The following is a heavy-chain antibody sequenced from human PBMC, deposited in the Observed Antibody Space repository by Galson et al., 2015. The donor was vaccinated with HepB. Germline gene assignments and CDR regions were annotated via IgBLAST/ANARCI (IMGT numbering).Heavy chain of an antibody. CDR3: ARHDRIGTTGTNAFDI. D-gene: IGHD1-1*01. CDR1: GGSISSSSYY. V-gene: IGHV4-39*01. J-gene: IGHJ3*02. Sequence: SETLSLTCAVSGGSISSSSYYWGWIRQPPGKGLEWIGSMYYSGSTYYNASLKSRVTISVDKSKNQLSLKLSSVTAADTAVYYCARHDRIGTTGTNAFDIWGRGTMVTVSS. CDR2: MYYSGST.